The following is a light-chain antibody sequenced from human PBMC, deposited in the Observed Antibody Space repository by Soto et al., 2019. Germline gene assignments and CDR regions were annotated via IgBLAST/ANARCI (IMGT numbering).Light chain of an antibody. CDR2: AVS. CDR1: SSDVGLYDY. V-gene: IGLV2-14*01. Sequence: SALTQPASVSGSPGQSITISCTGTSSDVGLYDYVSWYQQHPGKAPQLMIYAVSNRPSGVSNRFSASKSGNTASLFISGLQAEDEADYSCCSFAGSYTYVFGTGTKVTV. J-gene: IGLJ1*01. CDR3: CSFAGSYTYV.